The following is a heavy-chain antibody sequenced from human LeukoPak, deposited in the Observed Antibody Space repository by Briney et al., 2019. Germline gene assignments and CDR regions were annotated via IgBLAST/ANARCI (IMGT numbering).Heavy chain of an antibody. V-gene: IGHV3-11*01. CDR2: ISNSGNTI. D-gene: IGHD3-16*01. J-gene: IGHJ4*02. CDR1: GFTFGDYY. Sequence: PGGSLRLSCAASGFTFGDYYMSWIRQAPGKGLEWVSYISNSGNTIKEADSVKGRFTTSRDNTQNSLFLQMKSLRAEDTAVYYCARYRVITNDYFDSWGQGTLVTVSS. CDR3: ARYRVITNDYFDS.